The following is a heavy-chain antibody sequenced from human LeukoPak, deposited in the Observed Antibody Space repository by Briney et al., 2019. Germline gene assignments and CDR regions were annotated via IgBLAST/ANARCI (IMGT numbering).Heavy chain of an antibody. CDR3: ATASIAAAAQNAFDI. J-gene: IGHJ3*02. Sequence: GESLKISCKGSGYSFTSYWIGWVRQMPGKGLEWMGIIYPGDSDTRYSPSFQGQVTISADKSISTAYLQWSSLKASDTAMYYCATASIAAAAQNAFDIWGQGTMVTVSS. CDR1: GYSFTSYW. CDR2: IYPGDSDT. V-gene: IGHV5-51*01. D-gene: IGHD6-13*01.